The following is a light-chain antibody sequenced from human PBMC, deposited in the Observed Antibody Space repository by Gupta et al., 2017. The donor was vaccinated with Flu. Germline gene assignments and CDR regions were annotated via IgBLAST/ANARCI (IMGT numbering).Light chain of an antibody. J-gene: IGLJ2*01. CDR1: SSDVGGYNY. V-gene: IGLV2-14*01. CDR2: EVS. CDR3: SSYTSSSVV. Sequence: SALPQPASVSGSPGPSITISCTGTSSDVGGYNYVSWYQQHPGKAPKLMIYEVSNRPAGVSNRFSGSKSGNTASLTISGLQAEDEDDYYCSSYTSSSVVFGGGTKLTVL.